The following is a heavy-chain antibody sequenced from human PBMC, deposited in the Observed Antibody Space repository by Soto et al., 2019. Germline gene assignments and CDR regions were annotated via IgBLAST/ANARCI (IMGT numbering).Heavy chain of an antibody. J-gene: IGHJ6*02. Sequence: QLQLRESGSGLVKPSQTLSLTCDVSGGSISSGTYSWNWIRQPPGKGLEWVGYIYHSGSTYDNPSLKSRVTMSVNRCKNQFSLRLSSVTAADTAVYFCARGHYYYGMDVWGQGTTVTVSS. CDR2: IYHSGST. CDR1: GGSISSGTYS. V-gene: IGHV4-30-2*01. CDR3: ARGHYYYGMDV.